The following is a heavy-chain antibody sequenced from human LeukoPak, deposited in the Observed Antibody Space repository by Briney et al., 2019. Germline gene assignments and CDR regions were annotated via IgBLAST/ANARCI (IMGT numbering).Heavy chain of an antibody. Sequence: GGSLRLSCAASGFTFSDYYMSWIRQAPGKGLEWVSYISSSGSTIYYADSVKGRFTISRDNAKNSLYLQMNSLRAEDTAVYYCARGRYHDSSGYPAAYYFDYWGQGTLVTVSS. J-gene: IGHJ4*02. V-gene: IGHV3-11*01. CDR1: GFTFSDYY. D-gene: IGHD3-22*01. CDR3: ARGRYHDSSGYPAAYYFDY. CDR2: ISSSGSTI.